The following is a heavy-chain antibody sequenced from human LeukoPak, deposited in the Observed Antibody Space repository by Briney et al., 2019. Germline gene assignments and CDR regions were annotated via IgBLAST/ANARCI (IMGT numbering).Heavy chain of an antibody. CDR2: ISAYNGNT. D-gene: IGHD3-3*01. V-gene: IGHV1-18*01. J-gene: IGHJ4*02. CDR1: GYTFTSYG. CDR3: ARDVFWNDFWSSSDYYFDY. Sequence: ASVTVSCKASGYTFTSYGISWVRQAPGQGLEWMGWISAYNGNTNYAQKLQGRVTMTTDTSTSTAYMELRSLRSDDTAVYYCARDVFWNDFWSSSDYYFDYWGQGTLVTVSS.